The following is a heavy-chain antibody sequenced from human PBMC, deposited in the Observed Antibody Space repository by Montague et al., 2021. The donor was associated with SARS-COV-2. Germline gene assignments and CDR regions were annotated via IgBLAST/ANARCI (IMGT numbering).Heavy chain of an antibody. V-gene: IGHV3-53*04. Sequence: SLRLSCAASGFTVSSNYMSWVRQAPGKGLEGGSVIYSGGSTYYADSVKGRFTISRHNSKNTLFLQMNSLRAEDTAVYYCARVGTSGIAAAGVDAFDIWGQGTMVTVSS. D-gene: IGHD6-13*01. CDR1: GFTVSSNY. J-gene: IGHJ3*02. CDR2: IYSGGST. CDR3: ARVGTSGIAAAGVDAFDI.